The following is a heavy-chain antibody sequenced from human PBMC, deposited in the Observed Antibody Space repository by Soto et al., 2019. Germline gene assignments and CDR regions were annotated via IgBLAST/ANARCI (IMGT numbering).Heavy chain of an antibody. Sequence: EVQLVESGGGLVKPGGSLRLSCAASGFTFSNAWMSWVRQAPGKGLEWVGRIKRNADGGTADYAAPVKGRFTISRDDSKNTLYLQMNSLKTEDTAVYYCTTAATTVTTIDYWGQGTLVTVS. CDR2: IKRNADGGTA. CDR1: GFTFSNAW. D-gene: IGHD4-17*01. J-gene: IGHJ4*02. V-gene: IGHV3-15*01. CDR3: TTAATTVTTIDY.